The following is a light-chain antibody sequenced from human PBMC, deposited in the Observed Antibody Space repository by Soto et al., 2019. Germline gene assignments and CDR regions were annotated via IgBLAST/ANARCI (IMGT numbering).Light chain of an antibody. CDR2: GAS. V-gene: IGKV3-20*01. CDR3: QQYGSSPRIT. J-gene: IGKJ3*01. Sequence: EIVLTQSPGTLSLSPGERATLSCRASQNIGSYLAWFQQKFGQAPRLLIYGASTRATGIPDRFSGSGSGTDFTLTISRLEPEGFAVYYCQQYGSSPRITFGPGTKVDIK. CDR1: QNIGSY.